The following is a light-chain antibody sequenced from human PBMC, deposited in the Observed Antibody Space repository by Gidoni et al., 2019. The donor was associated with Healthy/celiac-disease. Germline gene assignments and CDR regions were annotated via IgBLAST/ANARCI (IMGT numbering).Light chain of an antibody. Sequence: QSALTQPASVSGSPGQSITISCTGTSSDVGSYNLVSWYQQHPGKAPKLMIYEGSKRPSGVSNRFSGSKSGNTASLTISGLQAEDEADYYGCSYAGSSTFAAVFGGGTQLTVL. J-gene: IGLJ7*01. CDR2: EGS. CDR1: SSDVGSYNL. CDR3: CSYAGSSTFAAV. V-gene: IGLV2-23*03.